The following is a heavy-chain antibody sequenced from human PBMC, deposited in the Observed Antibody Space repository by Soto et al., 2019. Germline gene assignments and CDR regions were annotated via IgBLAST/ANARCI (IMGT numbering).Heavy chain of an antibody. CDR2: ISAYNGNT. D-gene: IGHD1-26*01. V-gene: IGHV1-18*01. Sequence: ASVKVSCKASGYTFTSYGISWVRQAPGQGLEWMGWISAYNGNTNYAQKLQGRVTMTTDTSTSTAYMELRSLRSDDTAVYYCARVRWELLRGYYYYGMDVWGQGTTVTVSS. J-gene: IGHJ6*02. CDR1: GYTFTSYG. CDR3: ARVRWELLRGYYYYGMDV.